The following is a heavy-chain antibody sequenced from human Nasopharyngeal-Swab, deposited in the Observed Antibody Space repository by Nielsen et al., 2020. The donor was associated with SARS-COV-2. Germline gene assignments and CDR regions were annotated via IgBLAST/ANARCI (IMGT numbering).Heavy chain of an antibody. D-gene: IGHD2-15*01. V-gene: IGHV1-3*01. CDR2: INAGNGNT. Sequence: WVRQAPGQRLEWMGWINAGNGNTKYSQKFQGRVTITRDTSASTAYMELSSLRSEDTAVYYCARDGPYCSGGSCFPLDAFDIWGQGTMVTVSS. J-gene: IGHJ3*02. CDR3: ARDGPYCSGGSCFPLDAFDI.